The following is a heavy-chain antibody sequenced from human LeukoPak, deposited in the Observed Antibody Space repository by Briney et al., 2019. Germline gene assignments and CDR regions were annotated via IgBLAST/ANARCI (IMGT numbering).Heavy chain of an antibody. D-gene: IGHD4/OR15-4a*01. V-gene: IGHV3-7*01. CDR3: VRYGAPAFMQAAHFDC. J-gene: IGHJ4*02. CDR2: IKEDGSLK. CDR1: GFGFSSFW. Sequence: GGSLRLSCAASGFGFSSFWMSWVRQAPGKGPEWVANIKEDGSLKNYVDSVEGRFTVSRDNAKNTLYLQMNSLRLEDTACYYVVRYGAPAFMQAAHFDCWGQGTLVTVSS.